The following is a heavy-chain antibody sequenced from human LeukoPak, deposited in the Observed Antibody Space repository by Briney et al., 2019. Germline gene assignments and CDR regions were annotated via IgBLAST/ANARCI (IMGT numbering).Heavy chain of an antibody. CDR1: GGTFSSYA. CDR2: IIPIFGTA. J-gene: IGHJ4*02. V-gene: IGHV1-69*13. CDR3: ASSVATTSSAFDY. Sequence: ASVKVSCKASGGTFSSYAISWVRQAPGQGLEWMGGIIPIFGTANYAQKFQGRVTITADESTSTAYMELSSLRSEDTAVYYCASSVATTSSAFDYWGQGTLVTVSS. D-gene: IGHD6-6*01.